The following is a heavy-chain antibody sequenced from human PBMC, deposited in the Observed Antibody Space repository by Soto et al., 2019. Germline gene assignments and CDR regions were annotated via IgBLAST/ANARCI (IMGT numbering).Heavy chain of an antibody. J-gene: IGHJ5*02. CDR3: ARVRDWFDP. CDR2: IDHSGYT. D-gene: IGHD3-3*01. CDR1: GGSFSGYY. V-gene: IGHV4-34*01. Sequence: KSSETLSLTCAVYGGSFSGYYWNWIRQPPGKGLEWIGEIDHSGYTNYNPSLKSRVTISVDTSKNQLSLRLTSVTAADTAVYYCARVRDWFDPWGQGTLVTVSS.